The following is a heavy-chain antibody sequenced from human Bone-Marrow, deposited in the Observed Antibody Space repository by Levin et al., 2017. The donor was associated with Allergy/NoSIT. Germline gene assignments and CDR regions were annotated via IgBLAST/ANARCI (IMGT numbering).Heavy chain of an antibody. J-gene: IGHJ4*02. CDR1: GFTFSDYG. D-gene: IGHD2-15*01. CDR3: AKGCRGGGNCFYFEH. CDR2: ISHDGSKT. Sequence: SGGSLRLSCAASGFTFSDYGMHWVRQAPDKGLEWVAIISHDGSKTYYAEALEGRFTISRDNSKNTLYLQMNSLTTDDTALYYCAKGCRGGGNCFYFEHWGQGTLVTVSS. V-gene: IGHV3-30*18.